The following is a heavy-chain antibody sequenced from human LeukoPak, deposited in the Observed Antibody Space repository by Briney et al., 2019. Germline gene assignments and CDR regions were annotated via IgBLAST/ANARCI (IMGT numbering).Heavy chain of an antibody. J-gene: IGHJ6*03. CDR1: GFTLSSYA. CDR2: ISASGGST. CDR3: AKVMKGSERLTMVRGVIIKTAGLYYMDV. Sequence: GGSLRLSCAASGFTLSSYAMSWVRQAPGKGLEWVSSISASGGSTNYADSVKVRFTISRDNSKNTVYLQMNSLRAEDRAVYYCAKVMKGSERLTMVRGVIIKTAGLYYMDVWGKGTTVTVSS. V-gene: IGHV3-23*01. D-gene: IGHD3-10*01.